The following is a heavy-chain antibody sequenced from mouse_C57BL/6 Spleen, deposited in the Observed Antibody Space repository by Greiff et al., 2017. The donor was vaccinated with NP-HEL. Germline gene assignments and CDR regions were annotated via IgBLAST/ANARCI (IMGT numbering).Heavy chain of an antibody. D-gene: IGHD2-4*01. CDR3: TRPPLYDEGFFAY. J-gene: IGHJ3*01. V-gene: IGHV6-6*01. CDR2: IRNKANNHAT. CDR1: GFTFSDAW. Sequence: EVKVEESGGGLVQPGGSMKLSCAASGFTFSDAWMDWVRQSPEKGLEWVAEIRNKANNHATYYAESVKGRFTISRDDSKSSVYLQMNSLRAEDTGIYYCTRPPLYDEGFFAYWGQGTLVTVSA.